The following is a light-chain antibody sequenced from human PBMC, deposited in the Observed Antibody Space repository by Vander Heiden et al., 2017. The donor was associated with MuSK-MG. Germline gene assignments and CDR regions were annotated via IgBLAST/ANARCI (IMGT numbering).Light chain of an antibody. CDR3: RQALQTPYT. V-gene: IGKV2-28*01. CDR1: QSLLHSNGYNY. J-gene: IGKJ2*01. CDR2: LGS. Sequence: EIVMTQSQLSLLVTPGEPAYISCRSSQSLLHSNGYNYMDWYLQKPGQSPQLLIYLGSNRASGVPDRFSGSESVTDFTLTISRVEAEDVGVYYCRQALQTPYTFGQGTKLEIK.